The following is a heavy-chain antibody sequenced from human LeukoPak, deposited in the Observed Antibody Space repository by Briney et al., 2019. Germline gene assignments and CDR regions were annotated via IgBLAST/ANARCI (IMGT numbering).Heavy chain of an antibody. J-gene: IGHJ5*02. CDR3: ARHVPAYYGSGSYRYWFDP. CDR2: INHSGST. V-gene: IGHV4-34*01. D-gene: IGHD3-10*01. CDR1: GGSFSGYY. Sequence: SETLSLTCAVYGGSFSGYYWSWIRQPPGKGLEWIGEINHSGSTNYNPSLKSRVTISVDTSKNQFSLKLSSVTAADTAVYYCARHVPAYYGSGSYRYWFDPWGQGTLVTVSS.